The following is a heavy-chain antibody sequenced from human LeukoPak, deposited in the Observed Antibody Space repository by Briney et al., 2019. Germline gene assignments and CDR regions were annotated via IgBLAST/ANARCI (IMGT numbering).Heavy chain of an antibody. Sequence: KPSETLSLTCTVSGYSISSGYYWGWIRQPPGKGLDWIGIIYYSGSTYYNPSLKSRVTISVDTSKNQFSLKLSSVTAADTAVYYCSRGAGPGGFDYWGQGTLVTVSS. V-gene: IGHV4-38-2*02. D-gene: IGHD6-19*01. CDR1: GYSISSGYY. CDR2: IYYSGST. J-gene: IGHJ4*02. CDR3: SRGAGPGGFDY.